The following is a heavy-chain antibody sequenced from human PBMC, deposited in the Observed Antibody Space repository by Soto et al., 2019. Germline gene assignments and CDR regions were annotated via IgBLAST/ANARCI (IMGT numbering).Heavy chain of an antibody. Sequence: AGGSLRLSCAASGFTFSSYGMHWVRQAPGKGLEWVAVISYDGGNKYYGDSVKGRFTISRDNPKNTLYLQMNSLRPEDTAVYYCAKVTGYCSSSSCSREYYYYYGLDVWGQGTTVTVSS. V-gene: IGHV3-30*18. CDR2: ISYDGGNK. D-gene: IGHD2-2*01. J-gene: IGHJ6*02. CDR1: GFTFSSYG. CDR3: AKVTGYCSSSSCSREYYYYYGLDV.